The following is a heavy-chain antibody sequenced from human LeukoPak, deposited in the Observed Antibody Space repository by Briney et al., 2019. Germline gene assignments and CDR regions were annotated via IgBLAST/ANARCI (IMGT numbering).Heavy chain of an antibody. J-gene: IGHJ4*02. D-gene: IGHD6-19*01. V-gene: IGHV4-4*07. Sequence: SETLSLTCTVSDTSINTYYWSWIRQPAGKGLEWIGHIYTTGTTNYNPSLKSRVTMSIDTSKNQFSLKLSSVTAADTAVYYCARMGAVAISFDYWGQGTLVTVSS. CDR3: ARMGAVAISFDY. CDR1: DTSINTYY. CDR2: IYTTGTT.